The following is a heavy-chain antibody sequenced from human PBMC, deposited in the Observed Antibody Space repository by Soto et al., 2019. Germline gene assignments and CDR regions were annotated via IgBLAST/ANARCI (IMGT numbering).Heavy chain of an antibody. CDR2: ISSSSSTI. V-gene: IGHV3-48*02. D-gene: IGHD1-20*01. Sequence: GGSLRLSCAASGFTFSSYSMNWVRQAPGKGLEWVSYISSSSSTIYYADSVKGRFTISRDNAKNSLYLQMNSLRDEDTAVYYCARGALTGTTYYYGMDVWGQGTTVTVSS. J-gene: IGHJ6*02. CDR3: ARGALTGTTYYYGMDV. CDR1: GFTFSSYS.